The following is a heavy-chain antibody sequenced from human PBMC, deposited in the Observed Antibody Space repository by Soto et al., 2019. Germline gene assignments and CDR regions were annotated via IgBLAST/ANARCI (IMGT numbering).Heavy chain of an antibody. V-gene: IGHV1-46*01. J-gene: IGHJ6*02. Sequence: QVQLVQSGAEVKKPGASVKVSCKASGYTFTSYYMHWVRQAPGQGLEWMGIINPSGGSTSYAQKFQGRVTMTRDTSTSTVYIELSSLRSEDTAVYYCARDLQLLWFGEAYYSGMDVWGQGTTVTVSS. CDR1: GYTFTSYY. D-gene: IGHD3-10*01. CDR3: ARDLQLLWFGEAYYSGMDV. CDR2: INPSGGST.